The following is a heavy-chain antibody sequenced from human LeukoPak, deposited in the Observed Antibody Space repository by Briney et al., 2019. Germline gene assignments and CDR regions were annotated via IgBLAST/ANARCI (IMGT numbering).Heavy chain of an antibody. D-gene: IGHD2-2*01. J-gene: IGHJ4*02. CDR2: ISGSGGST. CDR1: GFTFSSYA. V-gene: IGHV3-23*01. Sequence: GGSLRLSCAASGFTFSSYAMSWVRQAPGKGLEWVSAISGSGGSTYYADSVKGRFTISRDNSKNTLYLQMNSLRAEDTAVYYCAKNSMIVPAATTAVDYWGQGTLVTVSS. CDR3: AKNSMIVPAATTAVDY.